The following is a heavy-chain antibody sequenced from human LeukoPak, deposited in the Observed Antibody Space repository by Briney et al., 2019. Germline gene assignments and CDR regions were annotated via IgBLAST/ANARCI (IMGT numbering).Heavy chain of an antibody. V-gene: IGHV3-23*05. CDR1: GFIFRKYG. J-gene: IGHJ6*02. CDR2: IYTNHNT. Sequence: GGSLRLSCAASGFIFRKYGMNWVRQAPGKGLEWVSGIYTNHNTRYADSVKGRFTISRDNSKNTLYLQMDSLGVEDTAVYYCAHLVWEYVGGLDVWGQGTTVTVSS. D-gene: IGHD3/OR15-3a*01. CDR3: AHLVWEYVGGLDV.